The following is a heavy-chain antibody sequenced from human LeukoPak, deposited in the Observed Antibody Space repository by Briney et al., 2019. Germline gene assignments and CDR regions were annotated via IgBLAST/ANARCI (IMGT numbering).Heavy chain of an antibody. Sequence: GGSLRLSCAASGFTFSSYAMSWVRQAPGKGLEWVSAISGSGGSTYYADSVKGRFTISRDNSKNTLYLQMNSLRAEDTAVYYCAKVYRCSSTSCKKYYYYYYMDVWGKGTTVTVSS. CDR2: ISGSGGST. J-gene: IGHJ6*03. D-gene: IGHD2-2*01. CDR3: AKVYRCSSTSCKKYYYYYYMDV. V-gene: IGHV3-23*01. CDR1: GFTFSSYA.